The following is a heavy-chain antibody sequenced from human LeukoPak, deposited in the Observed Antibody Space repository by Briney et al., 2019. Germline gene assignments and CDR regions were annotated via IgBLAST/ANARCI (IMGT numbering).Heavy chain of an antibody. CDR2: IKQDGSEK. D-gene: IGHD3-22*01. Sequence: GAPMGHSRPASGFNLSSYWKSWVRQAPGKGLEKMANIKQDGSEKYYVDSVKGRFTISRDNAKNSLYLQMNSLRAEDTAVYYCAREERITIILVVAYYFDYWGQGTLVTVSS. CDR3: AREERITIILVVAYYFDY. V-gene: IGHV3-7*01. J-gene: IGHJ4*02. CDR1: GFNLSSYW.